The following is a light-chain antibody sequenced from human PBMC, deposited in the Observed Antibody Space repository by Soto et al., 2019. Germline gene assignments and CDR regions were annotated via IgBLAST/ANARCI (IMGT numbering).Light chain of an antibody. CDR2: EVS. Sequence: QSALTQPASVSGSPGQSITISCTGTSRDIGAYIYVSWYQQLPGKAPKVLIFEVSNRPSGVSTRFSGSKSANTASLTISGLQPDDEGDYYCSSHTTNNTWIFGGGTKLTVL. V-gene: IGLV2-14*01. CDR1: SRDIGAYIY. CDR3: SSHTTNNTWI. J-gene: IGLJ2*01.